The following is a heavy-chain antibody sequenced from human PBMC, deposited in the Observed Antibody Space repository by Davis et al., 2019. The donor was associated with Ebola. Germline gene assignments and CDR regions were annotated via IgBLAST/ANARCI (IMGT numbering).Heavy chain of an antibody. V-gene: IGHV3-23*01. CDR1: GFTFSSYW. Sequence: GESLKISCAASGFTFSSYWMHWVRQAPGKGLEWVSAISGSGGSTYYADSVKGRFTISRDNSKNTLYLQMNSLRAEDTAVYYCAKDQAYDFWSGYYPNWFDPWGQGTLVTVSS. CDR2: ISGSGGST. CDR3: AKDQAYDFWSGYYPNWFDP. D-gene: IGHD3-3*01. J-gene: IGHJ5*02.